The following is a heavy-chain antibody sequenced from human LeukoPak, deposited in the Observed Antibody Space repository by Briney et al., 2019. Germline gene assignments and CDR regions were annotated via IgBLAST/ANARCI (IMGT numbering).Heavy chain of an antibody. V-gene: IGHV4-59*01. CDR3: ARFHPNWGLDY. CDR1: GGSISSYY. CDR2: IYYSGST. J-gene: IGHJ4*02. D-gene: IGHD7-27*01. Sequence: SETLSLTCTVSGGSISSYYWSWIRQPPGKGLEWIGYIYYSGSTNYNPSLKSRVTISVDTSKNQFSLKLSSVTAADTAVYYCARFHPNWGLDYWGQGILVTVSS.